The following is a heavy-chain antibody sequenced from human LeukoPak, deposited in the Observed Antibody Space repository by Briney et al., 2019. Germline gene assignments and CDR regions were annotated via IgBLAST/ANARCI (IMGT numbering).Heavy chain of an antibody. D-gene: IGHD3-22*01. V-gene: IGHV5-51*01. CDR3: ATDIGDGEVVAQGAFDI. CDR1: GYSFTSYW. J-gene: IGHJ3*02. CDR2: IYPGDSDT. Sequence: GESLKISCKGSGYSFTSYWIGWVRQMPGKVLESMGVIYPGDSDTRYSPSFQGQVTISADKSISTAYLQWSSLKASDTAMYYCATDIGDGEVVAQGAFDIWGQGTMVTVSS.